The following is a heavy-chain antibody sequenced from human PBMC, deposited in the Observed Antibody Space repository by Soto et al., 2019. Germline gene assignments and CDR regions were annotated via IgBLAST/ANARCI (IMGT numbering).Heavy chain of an antibody. D-gene: IGHD2-15*01. CDR2: ISGSGDVI. J-gene: IGHJ4*02. Sequence: QVQLVESGGGLVKPGGSLRLSCAASAFKFSDYYMSWVRQAPGKGLEWDSYISGSGDVIYYADSVKGRFTISRDNDKKFVHLLMDMFRAEDTALYYCARAPDCGEGTCYRHFVLCGQGTRVAVSS. V-gene: IGHV3-11*01. CDR1: AFKFSDYY. CDR3: ARAPDCGEGTCYRHFVL.